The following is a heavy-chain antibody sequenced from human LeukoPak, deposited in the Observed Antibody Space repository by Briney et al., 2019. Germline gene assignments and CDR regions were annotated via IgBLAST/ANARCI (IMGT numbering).Heavy chain of an antibody. Sequence: SDTLSLTCAVYGGSFSGYYWSWIRQPPGKGLEWIGEINHSGSTNYNPSLKSRVTISVDTSKNQFSLKLSSVTAADTAVYYWARGPPLAVAGTYFNYWGQGTLVTVSS. J-gene: IGHJ4*02. CDR1: GGSFSGYY. CDR3: ARGPPLAVAGTYFNY. CDR2: INHSGST. V-gene: IGHV4-34*01. D-gene: IGHD6-19*01.